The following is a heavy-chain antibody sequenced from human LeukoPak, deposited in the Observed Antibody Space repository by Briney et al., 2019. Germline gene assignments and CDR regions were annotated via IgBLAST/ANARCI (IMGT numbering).Heavy chain of an antibody. CDR2: IYYSGST. CDR1: GGSISSSSYY. CDR3: ARGVTLIVVVIHDWYFDL. J-gene: IGHJ2*01. V-gene: IGHV4-39*01. Sequence: NASETLSLTCTVSGGSISSSSYYWGWIRQPPGKGLEWIGSIYYSGSTSYNPSLKSRVTISVDTSKNQFSLKLSSVTAADTAVYYCARGVTLIVVVIHDWYFDLWGRGTVFTVSS. D-gene: IGHD3-22*01.